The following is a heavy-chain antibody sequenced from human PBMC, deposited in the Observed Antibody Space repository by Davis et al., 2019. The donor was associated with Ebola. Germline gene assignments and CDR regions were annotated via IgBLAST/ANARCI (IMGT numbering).Heavy chain of an antibody. Sequence: SETLSLTCTVSGGSISSYYWSWIRQPPGKGLEWIGYIYYSGSTNYNPSLKSRVTISVDTSKNQFSLKLSSVTAADTAVYYCARGNVLYHLDAFDIWGQGTMVTVSS. CDR3: ARGNVLYHLDAFDI. J-gene: IGHJ3*02. V-gene: IGHV4-59*01. D-gene: IGHD3-3*01. CDR1: GGSISSYY. CDR2: IYYSGST.